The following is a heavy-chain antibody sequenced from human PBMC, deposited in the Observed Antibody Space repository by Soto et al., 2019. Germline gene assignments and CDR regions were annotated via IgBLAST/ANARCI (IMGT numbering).Heavy chain of an antibody. CDR3: ARQNVDTAMVHPSEEYYFDY. D-gene: IGHD5-18*01. J-gene: IGHJ4*02. CDR1: GYSFTSYW. Sequence: GESLKISCKGSGYSFTSYWIGWVRQMPGKGLEWMGIIYPGDSDTRYSPFFQGQVTISADKSISTAYLQWSSPKASDTAMYYCARQNVDTAMVHPSEEYYFDYWGQGTLVTVSS. V-gene: IGHV5-51*01. CDR2: IYPGDSDT.